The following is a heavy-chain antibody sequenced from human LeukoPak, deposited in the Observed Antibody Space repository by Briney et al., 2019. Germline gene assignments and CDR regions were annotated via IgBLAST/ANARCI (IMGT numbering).Heavy chain of an antibody. J-gene: IGHJ4*02. V-gene: IGHV3-74*01. D-gene: IGHD3-10*01. Sequence: GGSLRLSCEASGFSFSRYWMNWVRQAPGKGLVWVSRQKYDGTRISYADSVKGRFSITRDNDKNTLYLQMNSLRVEDTAVCYCARDSGHGMDYWGQGTLVTVSS. CDR2: QKYDGTRI. CDR3: ARDSGHGMDY. CDR1: GFSFSRYW.